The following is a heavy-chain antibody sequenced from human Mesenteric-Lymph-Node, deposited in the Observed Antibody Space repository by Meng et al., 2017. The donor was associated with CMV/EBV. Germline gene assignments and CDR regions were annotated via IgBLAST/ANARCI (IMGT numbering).Heavy chain of an antibody. Sequence: GSLRLSCTVSGGSISSSSYYWGWIRQPPGKGLEWIGSIYYSGSTYYNPSLKSRVTISVDTSKNQFSLKLSSVTAADTAVYYCARAPRAGIAVRSFDYWGQGTPVTVSS. V-gene: IGHV4-39*01. CDR2: IYYSGST. CDR1: GGSISSSSYY. CDR3: ARAPRAGIAVRSFDY. J-gene: IGHJ4*02. D-gene: IGHD6-19*01.